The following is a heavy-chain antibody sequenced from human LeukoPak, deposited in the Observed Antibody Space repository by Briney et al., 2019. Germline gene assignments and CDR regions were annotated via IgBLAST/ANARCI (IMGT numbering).Heavy chain of an antibody. CDR3: ARDGTAAGLYFDL. CDR2: IKQDGGEK. CDR1: GFTFSSYW. V-gene: IGHV3-7*01. Sequence: GGSLRLSCAVSGFTFSSYWMNWVRQAPRKGLEWVASIKQDGGEKSYVDSVKGRFTISRDNAKNSLYLQMSRLRAEDTAVYYCARDGTAAGLYFDLWGQGTLVTVSS. J-gene: IGHJ4*01. D-gene: IGHD6-13*01.